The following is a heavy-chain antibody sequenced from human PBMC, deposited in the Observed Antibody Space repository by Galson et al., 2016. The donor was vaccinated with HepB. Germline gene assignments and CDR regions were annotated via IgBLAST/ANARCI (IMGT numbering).Heavy chain of an antibody. J-gene: IGHJ4*02. Sequence: PALVKPTQTLTLTCTFSGFSLSTYGMGVAWIRQPPGKALEWLALIYWDDDKNYSPSLKTRLAVTKDTSKNQVVLTMTNMDPVDTATYYCARIRYYYEGSRYHEYFDYWGQGTLVSVSS. V-gene: IGHV2-70*01. CDR2: IYWDDDK. D-gene: IGHD3-22*01. CDR3: ARIRYYYEGSRYHEYFDY. CDR1: GFSLSTYGMG.